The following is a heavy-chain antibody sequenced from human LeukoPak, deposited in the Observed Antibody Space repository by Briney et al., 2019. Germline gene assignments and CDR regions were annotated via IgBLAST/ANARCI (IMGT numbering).Heavy chain of an antibody. Sequence: PGGSLRLSCVASGFTFSSYSMNWVRQAPGKGLEWVSSISSSGSYMYYADSLKGRFPISRDNAKNSLFLQMNSLRAEDTAVYYCAGEYSSGWRSLDYWGQGTLVTVSS. CDR3: AGEYSSGWRSLDY. V-gene: IGHV3-21*01. J-gene: IGHJ4*02. D-gene: IGHD6-19*01. CDR2: ISSSGSYM. CDR1: GFTFSSYS.